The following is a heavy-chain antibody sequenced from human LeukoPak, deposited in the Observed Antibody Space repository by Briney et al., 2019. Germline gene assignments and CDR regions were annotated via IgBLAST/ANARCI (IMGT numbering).Heavy chain of an antibody. CDR1: GGSISSYY. CDR2: IYYSGST. V-gene: IGHV4-59*01. J-gene: IGHJ4*02. D-gene: IGHD3-10*01. Sequence: SETLSLXCTVSGGSISSYYWSWIRQPPGKALEWIGYIYYSGSTNYNPSLKSRVTISVDTSKNQFSLKLSSVTAADTAVYYCARSGLLWFGESPFDYWGQGTLVTVSS. CDR3: ARSGLLWFGESPFDY.